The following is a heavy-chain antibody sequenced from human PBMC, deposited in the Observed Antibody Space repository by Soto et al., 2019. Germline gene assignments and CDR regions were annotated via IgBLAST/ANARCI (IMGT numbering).Heavy chain of an antibody. D-gene: IGHD2-2*01. CDR2: IYYSGST. Sequence: SETLSLTCTVSGGSISSSSYYWGWIRQPPGKGLEWIGSIYYSGSTYYNPSLKSRVTISVDTSKNQFSLKLSSVTAADTAVYYCARSPVTLFVVVPAAISWFDPGGQETLVTFSS. J-gene: IGHJ5*02. CDR3: ARSPVTLFVVVPAAISWFDP. CDR1: GGSISSSSYY. V-gene: IGHV4-39*01.